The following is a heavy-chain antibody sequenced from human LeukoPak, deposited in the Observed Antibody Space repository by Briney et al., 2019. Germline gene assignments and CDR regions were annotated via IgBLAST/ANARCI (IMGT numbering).Heavy chain of an antibody. D-gene: IGHD2-2*01. Sequence: ASVKVSCKASGYTFTSYYMHWVRQAPGQGLEWMGGIMPISGTANYAQKFQGRVTITANKPTNTAYMELSSLRSEDTAVYYCASGRTDIVVVPATLRNYYFDYWGQGTLVTVSS. J-gene: IGHJ4*02. CDR3: ASGRTDIVVVPATLRNYYFDY. V-gene: IGHV1-69*06. CDR2: IMPISGTA. CDR1: GYTFTSYY.